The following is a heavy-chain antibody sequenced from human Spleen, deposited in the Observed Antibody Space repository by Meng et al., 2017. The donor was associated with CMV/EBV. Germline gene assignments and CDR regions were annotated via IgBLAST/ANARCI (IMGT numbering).Heavy chain of an antibody. D-gene: IGHD6-6*01. CDR2: IYPGDSDT. J-gene: IGHJ6*02. CDR3: ARARFGSIPYGMDV. V-gene: IGHV5-51*01. Sequence: KGSCKGSGYSFTNYWIAWVRQMPGKGLEWMGVIYPGDSDTRYSPPFEGQVTMSVDKSISTAYLQWSSLKASDTAMYYCARARFGSIPYGMDVWGQGTTVTVSS. CDR1: GYSFTNYW.